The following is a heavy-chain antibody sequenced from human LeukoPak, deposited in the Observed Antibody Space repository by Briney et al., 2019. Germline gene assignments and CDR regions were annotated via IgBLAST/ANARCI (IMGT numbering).Heavy chain of an antibody. D-gene: IGHD3-10*01. V-gene: IGHV1-18*01. CDR1: GYTFTSYG. CDR3: ARQPSVTMVRGASYYFDY. J-gene: IGHJ4*02. Sequence: GASVKVSFKASGYTFTSYGISWVRQAPGQGLEWMGWISAYNGNTNYAQKLQSRVTMTTDTSTSTAYMELRSLRSDDTAVYYCARQPSVTMVRGASYYFDYWGQGTLVTVSS. CDR2: ISAYNGNT.